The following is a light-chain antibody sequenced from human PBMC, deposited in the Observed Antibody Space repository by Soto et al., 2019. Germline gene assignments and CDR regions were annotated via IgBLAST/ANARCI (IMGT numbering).Light chain of an antibody. Sequence: EIVMTQSPATLSVSPGERATLSCRASQSVSSYLAWYQQKPGQAPRLLIYDASNRATGIPARFSGSGSGTAFTPTISSIEHEDFAVYYCQQPSNWPLTFGGGTKGDIK. J-gene: IGKJ4*01. V-gene: IGKV3-11*01. CDR1: QSVSSY. CDR2: DAS. CDR3: QQPSNWPLT.